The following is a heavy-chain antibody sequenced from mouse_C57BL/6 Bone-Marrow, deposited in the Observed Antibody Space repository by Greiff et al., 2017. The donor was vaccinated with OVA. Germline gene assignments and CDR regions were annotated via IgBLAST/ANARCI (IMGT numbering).Heavy chain of an antibody. J-gene: IGHJ3*01. CDR2: ISYDGSN. V-gene: IGHV3-6*01. CDR1: GYSITSGYY. CDR3: ARGGYYDYVWFAY. D-gene: IGHD2-4*01. Sequence: ESGPGLVKPSQSLSLTCSVTGYSITSGYYWNWLRQFPGNKLEWMGYISYDGSNNYNPSLKNRISITRDTSKNQFFLKLNSVTTEDTATYYCARGGYYDYVWFAYWGQGTLVTVSA.